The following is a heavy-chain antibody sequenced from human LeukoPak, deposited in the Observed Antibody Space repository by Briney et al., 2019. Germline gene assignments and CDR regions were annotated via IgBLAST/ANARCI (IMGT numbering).Heavy chain of an antibody. CDR1: GFTFSSYW. V-gene: IGHV3-7*01. Sequence: GGSLRLSCEASGFTFSSYWMAWVRQSPGKGLEWVANINPDGSDTYYVDSVKGRFTITRDNAKKSVFLQMKSLRAEETAVYRCVRWGGEADMADWGQGTLVIVSS. J-gene: IGHJ4*02. D-gene: IGHD3-10*01. CDR3: VRWGGEADMAD. CDR2: INPDGSDT.